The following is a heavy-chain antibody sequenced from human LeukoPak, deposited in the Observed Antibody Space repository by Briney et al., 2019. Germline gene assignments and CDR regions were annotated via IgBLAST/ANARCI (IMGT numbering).Heavy chain of an antibody. CDR2: IYHSGST. Sequence: SETLSLTCAVSGYSISSGYYWGWIRQPPGKGLEWIGSIYHSGSTYYNPSLKSRVTISVDTSKNQFSLKLSSVTAADTAVYYCARQYFDWLPNAFDIWGQGTMVTVSS. V-gene: IGHV4-38-2*01. J-gene: IGHJ3*02. CDR1: GYSISSGYY. D-gene: IGHD3-9*01. CDR3: ARQYFDWLPNAFDI.